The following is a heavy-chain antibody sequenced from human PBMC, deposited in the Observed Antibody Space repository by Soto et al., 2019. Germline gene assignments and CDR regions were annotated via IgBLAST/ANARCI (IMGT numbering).Heavy chain of an antibody. CDR1: GFTFSSYS. CDR2: ISSSSSYI. J-gene: IGHJ6*02. CDR3: ARGGSGSYSPYYYYGMDV. V-gene: IGHV3-21*01. D-gene: IGHD1-26*01. Sequence: VQLVESGGGLVKPGGSLRLSCAASGFTFSSYSMNWVRQAPGKGLEWVSSISSSSSYIYYADSVKGRFTISRDNAKNSLYLQMNSLRAEDTAVYYCARGGSGSYSPYYYYGMDVWGQGTTVTVSS.